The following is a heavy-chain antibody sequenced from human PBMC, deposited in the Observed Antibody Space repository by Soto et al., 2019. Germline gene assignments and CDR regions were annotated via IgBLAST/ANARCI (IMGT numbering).Heavy chain of an antibody. J-gene: IGHJ6*02. CDR3: ARDPHYDILTGDYYYGMDV. CDR1: GGSVSSGSYY. CDR2: IYYSGST. D-gene: IGHD3-9*01. Sequence: SETLSLTCTVSGGSVSSGSYYWRWIRQPPGKGLEWIGYIYYSGSTNYNPSLKSRVTISVDTSKNQFSLKLSSVTAADTAVYYCARDPHYDILTGDYYYGMDVWGQGTTVTVSS. V-gene: IGHV4-61*01.